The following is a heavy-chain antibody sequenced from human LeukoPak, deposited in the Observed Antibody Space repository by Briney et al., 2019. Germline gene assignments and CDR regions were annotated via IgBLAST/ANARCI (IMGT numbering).Heavy chain of an antibody. Sequence: GGSLRLSCTASGFTFNNYWMHWVRQVPGKGLVWVSHINSDGSTVTYADSVKGRFTISRDNAKDTLYLQMNSLRAEDTAVYYCARGAGGFDYWGQGTLVTVSS. V-gene: IGHV3-74*01. J-gene: IGHJ4*02. D-gene: IGHD2-8*02. CDR2: INSDGSTV. CDR3: ARGAGGFDY. CDR1: GFTFNNYW.